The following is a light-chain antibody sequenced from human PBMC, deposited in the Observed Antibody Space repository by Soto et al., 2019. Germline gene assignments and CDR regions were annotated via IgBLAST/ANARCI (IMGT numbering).Light chain of an antibody. J-gene: IGKJ3*01. CDR3: QQYNNWPPWT. CDR1: QSVSSN. V-gene: IGKV3-15*01. CDR2: GAS. Sequence: EIVMTQSPATLSVSPGERATLSCRASQSVSSNLAWYQQKPGQAPRLLIYGASTRATGIPARFSGSGSGTEFTLNISILQSEDFSVYYCQQYNNWPPWTFGPGTKVDIK.